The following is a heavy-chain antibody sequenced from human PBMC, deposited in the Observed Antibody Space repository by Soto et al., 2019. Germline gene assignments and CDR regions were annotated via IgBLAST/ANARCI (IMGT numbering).Heavy chain of an antibody. Sequence: PAETLSLTCSVSGGSISRANWWTYVRQPPGKGLEWIGEIYHGGSTSYNPSLKSRVTLSLDKFKNHFSLNLTSVTAADTAVYYCARLSFSYGVDVWGQGTTVTVSS. V-gene: IGHV4-4*02. CDR3: ARLSFSYGVDV. CDR1: GGSISRANW. J-gene: IGHJ6*02. CDR2: IYHGGST.